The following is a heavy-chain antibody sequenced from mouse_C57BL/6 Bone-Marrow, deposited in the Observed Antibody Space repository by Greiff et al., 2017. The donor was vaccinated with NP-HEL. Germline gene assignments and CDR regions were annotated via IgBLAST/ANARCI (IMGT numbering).Heavy chain of an antibody. CDR3: ARPGVSPTKGVAMDY. J-gene: IGHJ4*01. CDR1: DSEVIPNAF. V-gene: IGHV15-2*01. D-gene: IGHD1-1*01. CDR2: ILPSIGRT. Sequence: QVQLQQSGSELRSPGSSVKLSCKDSDSEVIPNAFMSWVRQKPGHGFEWIGGILPSIGRTFYGEKYEDKATLDADTLSNTSYLELSRPSSEDSAIYYCARPGVSPTKGVAMDYWGQGTSVTVSS.